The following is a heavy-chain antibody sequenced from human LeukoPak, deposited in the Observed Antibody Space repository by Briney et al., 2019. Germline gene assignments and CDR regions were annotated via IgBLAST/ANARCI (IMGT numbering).Heavy chain of an antibody. CDR2: ISSSSSYI. D-gene: IGHD6-25*01. CDR1: GFTFSSYS. CDR3: ARDVSWNSSGRGQFYYYYYYMDV. V-gene: IGHV3-21*01. J-gene: IGHJ6*03. Sequence: PGGSLRLSCAASGFTFSSYSMNWVRQAPGKGLEWVSSISSSSSYIYYADSVKGRFTISRDNAKNSLYLQMNSLRAEDTAVYYCARDVSWNSSGRGQFYYYYYYMDVWGKGTTVTISS.